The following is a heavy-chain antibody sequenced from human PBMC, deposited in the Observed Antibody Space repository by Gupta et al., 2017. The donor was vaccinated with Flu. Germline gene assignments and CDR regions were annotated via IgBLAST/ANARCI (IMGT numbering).Heavy chain of an antibody. CDR3: TRGYCSGGICYNFDF. CDR2: IRSESNSYTT. Sequence: GKGLEWVGRIRSESNSYTTAYAASVKGRFTISRDDSKNMAYLQMNSLKTEDTAVYYCTRGYCSGGICYNFDFWGQGTLVTVSS. J-gene: IGHJ4*02. V-gene: IGHV3-73*01. D-gene: IGHD2-15*01.